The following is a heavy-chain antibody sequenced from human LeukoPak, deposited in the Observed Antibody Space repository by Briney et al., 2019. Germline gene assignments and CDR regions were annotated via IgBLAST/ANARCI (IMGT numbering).Heavy chain of an antibody. CDR3: ARGPRYYFDY. D-gene: IGHD5-24*01. CDR1: GGSISISSYY. Sequence: SETRSLNYTVTGGSISISSYYLGWIGQPPRDGLEWIGTIYYSGSTYYNPSLKSRVTISVDTSKKQFSLKLTSVTAEDTAVYFCARGPRYYFDYWGQGTLVTVSS. J-gene: IGHJ4*02. CDR2: IYYSGST. V-gene: IGHV4-39*01.